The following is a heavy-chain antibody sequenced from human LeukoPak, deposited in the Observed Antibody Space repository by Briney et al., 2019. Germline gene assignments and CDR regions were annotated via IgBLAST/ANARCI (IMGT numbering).Heavy chain of an antibody. Sequence: PGGTLRLSCAASGFIFSRYWMRWVRQAPGKGLEGVANKKNDGREEYYVDSVKGRFTISRDNARNSLFLQMNSLTVEDTAVYYCARAIRGSAVDSGDRWGQGTLVTVSS. CDR1: GFIFSRYW. J-gene: IGHJ4*02. D-gene: IGHD3-10*01. CDR3: ARAIRGSAVDSGDR. V-gene: IGHV3-7*01. CDR2: KKNDGREE.